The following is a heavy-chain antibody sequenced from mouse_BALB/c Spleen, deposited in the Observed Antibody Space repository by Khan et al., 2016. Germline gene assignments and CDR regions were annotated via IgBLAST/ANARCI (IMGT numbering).Heavy chain of an antibody. Sequence: QVQLQQSGAELVRPGVSVKISCKGAGYTFTDYAIHWVKQSHAKSLEWIGVISTFYGDTTYNQKFEGKATLTVDKSSSAAYLELARLTSEDSAIYCCARAGLNYDFAMVYWGQGTSVTVSS. CDR2: ISTFYGDT. D-gene: IGHD2-1*01. V-gene: IGHV1S137*01. CDR3: ARAGLNYDFAMVY. CDR1: GYTFTDYA. J-gene: IGHJ4*01.